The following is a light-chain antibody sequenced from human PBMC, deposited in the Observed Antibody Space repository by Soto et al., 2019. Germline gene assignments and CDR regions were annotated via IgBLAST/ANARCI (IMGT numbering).Light chain of an antibody. CDR1: QSISSW. V-gene: IGKV1-39*01. CDR2: DAS. Sequence: DIQMTQSPSTLSASVGDRVTITCRASQSISSWLAWYQQKPGKAPKLLIYDASSLQSGVPSRFSGSGSGTDFILTIRSLQPEDFASYYCQQSYSTPPTFGQGTKVDI. J-gene: IGKJ1*01. CDR3: QQSYSTPPT.